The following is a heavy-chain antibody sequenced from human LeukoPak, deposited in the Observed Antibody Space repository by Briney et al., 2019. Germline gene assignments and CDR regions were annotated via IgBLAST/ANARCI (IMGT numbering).Heavy chain of an antibody. D-gene: IGHD1-26*01. V-gene: IGHV1-69*13. CDR1: GGTFSSYA. Sequence: ASVTVSCTASGGTFSSYAISWVRQAPGQGLEWMGGIIPIFGTANYAQKFQGRVTITADESTSTAYMELSGLRSEDTAVYYCARDRDGSYYDYWGQGTLVTVSS. CDR3: ARDRDGSYYDY. J-gene: IGHJ4*02. CDR2: IIPIFGTA.